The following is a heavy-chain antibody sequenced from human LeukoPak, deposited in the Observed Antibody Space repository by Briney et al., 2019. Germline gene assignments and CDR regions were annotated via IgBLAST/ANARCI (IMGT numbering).Heavy chain of an antibody. CDR2: IIPILGIA. J-gene: IGHJ6*02. CDR3: ARLDNWNYYYYGMDV. Sequence: SVKVSCKASGGTFSSYAISWVRQAPGQGLEWMGRIIPILGIANYAQKFQGRVTITADKSTSTAYMEVSSLSSEDTAVYYCARLDNWNYYYYGMDVWGQGTTVTVSS. V-gene: IGHV1-69*04. D-gene: IGHD1-20*01. CDR1: GGTFSSYA.